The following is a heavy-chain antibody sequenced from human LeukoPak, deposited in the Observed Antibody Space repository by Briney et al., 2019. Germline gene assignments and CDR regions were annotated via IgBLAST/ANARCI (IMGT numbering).Heavy chain of an antibody. J-gene: IGHJ4*02. CDR3: ASSPDYGGRGVVW. D-gene: IGHD4-23*01. Sequence: SQTLSLTCTVSGGSISSGGYYWSWIRQPPGKGLEWIGYVYHSGSTYYNPSLKSRVTISVDRSKNQFSLRLSSVTAADTAVYSCASSPDYGGRGVVWWGQGTLVTVSS. CDR1: GGSISSGGYY. V-gene: IGHV4-30-2*01. CDR2: VYHSGST.